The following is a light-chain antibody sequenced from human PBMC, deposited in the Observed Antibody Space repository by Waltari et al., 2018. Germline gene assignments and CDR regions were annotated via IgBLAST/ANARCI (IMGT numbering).Light chain of an antibody. CDR1: SLRRYS. CDR3: HSRDTSSTRF. V-gene: IGLV3-19*01. CDR2: GQN. J-gene: IGLJ2*01. Sequence: SSDLTQDPAVSVALGQTVRITCQGDSLRRYSASWYQQRPGQAPILVLYGQNDRPSGTPDRFSGSTAGNTASLTSTGAQAEDEADYYCHSRDTSSTRFFGGGTRLTV.